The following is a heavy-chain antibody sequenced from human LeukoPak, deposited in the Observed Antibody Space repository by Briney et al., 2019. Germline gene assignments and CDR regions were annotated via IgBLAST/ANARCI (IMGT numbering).Heavy chain of an antibody. V-gene: IGHV6-1*01. CDR3: ARDHSNYYGSGSYYDY. J-gene: IGHJ4*02. CDR1: GDSVSSNSAA. CDR2: TYYRTKWYN. D-gene: IGHD3-10*01. Sequence: SQTLSLTCAISGDSVSSNSAAWNWIRQSPSRGLEWLGRTYYRTKWYNDYAVSVKSRITINPDTSKNQFSLQLNSVTPEDTAVYYCARDHSNYYGSGSYYDYWGQGTLVTVSS.